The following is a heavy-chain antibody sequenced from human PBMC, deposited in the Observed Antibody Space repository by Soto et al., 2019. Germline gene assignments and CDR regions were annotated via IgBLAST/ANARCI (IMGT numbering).Heavy chain of an antibody. Sequence: GGSLRLSCAASGFTFSSYSMNWVRQAPGKGLEWVSSISSSSSYIYYADSVKGRFTISRDNAKNSLYLQMNSLRAEDTAVYYCAASIADYFDYWGQGTLVTVSS. V-gene: IGHV3-21*01. D-gene: IGHD6-6*01. CDR1: GFTFSSYS. J-gene: IGHJ4*02. CDR3: AASIADYFDY. CDR2: ISSSSSYI.